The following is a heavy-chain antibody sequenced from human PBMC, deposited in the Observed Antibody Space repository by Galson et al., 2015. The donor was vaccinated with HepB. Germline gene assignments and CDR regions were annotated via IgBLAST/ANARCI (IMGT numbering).Heavy chain of an antibody. J-gene: IGHJ3*02. V-gene: IGHV1-3*01. CDR2: INAGNGNT. CDR3: ARDCSSTSCYAGTFDI. CDR1: GYTFTSYA. D-gene: IGHD2-2*01. Sequence: SVKVSCKASGYTFTSYAMHWVRQAPGKRLEWMGWINAGNGNTKYSQKFQGRVTITRDTSESTAYMELSSLRSEDTAVYYCARDCSSTSCYAGTFDIWGQGTIVSVSS.